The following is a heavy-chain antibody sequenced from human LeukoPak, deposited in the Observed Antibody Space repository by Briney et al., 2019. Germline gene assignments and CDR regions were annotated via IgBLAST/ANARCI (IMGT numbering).Heavy chain of an antibody. CDR1: GDSITNSRYY. Sequence: PSETLSLTCTVSGDSITNSRYYWSWIRQPPGKGLEWIGEINHSGSTNYNPSLKSRVTISVDTSKNQFSLKLSSETAADTAVYYCARLRITMVRGGYYYMDVWGKGTTVTISS. CDR3: ARLRITMVRGGYYYMDV. J-gene: IGHJ6*03. V-gene: IGHV4-34*01. CDR2: INHSGST. D-gene: IGHD3-10*01.